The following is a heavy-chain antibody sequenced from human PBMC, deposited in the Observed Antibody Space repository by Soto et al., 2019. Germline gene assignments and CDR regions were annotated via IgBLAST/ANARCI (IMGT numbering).Heavy chain of an antibody. CDR2: ISSSSHDI. CDR1: GFIFSSYS. J-gene: IGHJ4*02. Sequence: EVHLVESGGGLVKPGGSLRLSCAASGFIFSSYSMNWVRQAPGKGLEWVASISSSSHDIYYADSMKDRFTISRDNARHSVYLQMSSLRAEDTGVYYCARGDEYNYDASGYWGSDNWGQGTLVTVSS. V-gene: IGHV3-21*01. CDR3: ARGDEYNYDASGYWGSDN. D-gene: IGHD3-22*01.